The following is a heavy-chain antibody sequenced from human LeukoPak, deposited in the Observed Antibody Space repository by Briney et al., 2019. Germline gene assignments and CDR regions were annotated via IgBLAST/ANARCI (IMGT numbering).Heavy chain of an antibody. Sequence: GGSLRLSCAASGFTFSDHAMSWVRQAPGKGLEWVSALSGSGDRSYYADSVKGRFTISRDNSKNTLYLQMDSLRAEDTAIYYCAKEWKSSSSWYQYYFDSWGQGSLVTVSS. CDR1: GFTFSDHA. V-gene: IGHV3-23*01. D-gene: IGHD6-13*01. CDR3: AKEWKSSSSWYQYYFDS. J-gene: IGHJ4*02. CDR2: LSGSGDRS.